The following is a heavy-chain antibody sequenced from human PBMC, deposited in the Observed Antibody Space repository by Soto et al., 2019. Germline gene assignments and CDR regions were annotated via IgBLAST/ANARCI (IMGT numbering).Heavy chain of an antibody. CDR1: GGSVSSRSFY. CDR2: ISYSGST. CDR3: ARGDAINWFDP. J-gene: IGHJ5*02. Sequence: SETLSLTCIVSGGSVSSRSFYWNWIRQPPGKGLEWIGYISYSGSTNYNPSLKSRVTISVDTSKNHFSLKLSSVTAADTAVYYCARGDAINWFDPWGQGTLVPVYS. V-gene: IGHV4-61*01.